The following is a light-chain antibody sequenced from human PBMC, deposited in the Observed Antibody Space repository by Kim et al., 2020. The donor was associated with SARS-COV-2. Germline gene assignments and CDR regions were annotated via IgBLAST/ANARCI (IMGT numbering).Light chain of an antibody. CDR2: DAS. CDR3: QQYNNWPPT. Sequence: EIVMTQSPATLSVSPGERATLSCRASQSVGSKFAWYQQKPGQAPRLLIYDASTRATGIPARFSGSGSGTEFTLTISLQSEDFAVYYCQQYNNWPPTFGQGTKVDIK. CDR1: QSVGSK. J-gene: IGKJ1*01. V-gene: IGKV3-15*01.